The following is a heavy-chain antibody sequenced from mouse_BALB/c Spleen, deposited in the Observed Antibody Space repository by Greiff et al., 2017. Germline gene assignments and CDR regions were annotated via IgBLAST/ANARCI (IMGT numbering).Heavy chain of an antibody. CDR1: GFTFSSYG. CDR3: ARVYYDYDDWFAY. V-gene: IGHV5-6-3*01. Sequence: EVQGVESGGGLVQPGGSLKLSCAASGFTFSSYGMSWVRQTPDKRLELVATINSNGGSTYYPDSVKGRFTISRDNAKNTLYLQMSSLKSEDTAMYYCARVYYDYDDWFAYWGQGTLVTVSA. D-gene: IGHD2-4*01. J-gene: IGHJ3*01. CDR2: INSNGGST.